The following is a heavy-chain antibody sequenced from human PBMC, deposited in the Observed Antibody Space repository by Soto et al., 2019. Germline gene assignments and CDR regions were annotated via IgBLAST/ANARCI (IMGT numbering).Heavy chain of an antibody. Sequence: HPGGSLRLSCAASRFTFSSYAMSWVRQAPGKGLEWVSTISGSGTSTYYTDSVKGRFTISRDNSKNTLYLQMNSLRADDTAVYYCAKETTSSGWYVPFDYWGQGTLVTVSS. D-gene: IGHD6-19*01. CDR3: AKETTSSGWYVPFDY. CDR2: ISGSGTST. V-gene: IGHV3-23*01. J-gene: IGHJ4*02. CDR1: RFTFSSYA.